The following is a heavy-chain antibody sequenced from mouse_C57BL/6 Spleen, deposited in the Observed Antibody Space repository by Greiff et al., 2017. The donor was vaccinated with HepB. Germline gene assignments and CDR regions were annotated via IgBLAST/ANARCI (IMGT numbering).Heavy chain of an antibody. CDR2: IHPNSGST. D-gene: IGHD1-1*01. J-gene: IGHJ4*01. CDR3: ARKNYGSSYAMDY. CDR1: GFTFTSYW. V-gene: IGHV1-64*01. Sequence: QVQLQQSGAELVKPGASVKLSCKASGFTFTSYWMHWVKQRPGQGLEWIGMIHPNSGSTNYNEKFKSKATLTVDKSSSTAYMQLSSLTSEDSAVYYCARKNYGSSYAMDYWGLGTSVTVSS.